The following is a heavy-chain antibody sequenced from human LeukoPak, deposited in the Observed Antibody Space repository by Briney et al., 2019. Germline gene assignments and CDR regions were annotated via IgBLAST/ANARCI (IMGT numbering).Heavy chain of an antibody. V-gene: IGHV1-8*01. CDR2: MNPNSGNT. D-gene: IGHD6-13*01. Sequence: ASVKVSCKASGYTFTSYDINWVRQATGQGLEWMGWMNPNSGNTGYAQKFQGRVTMTRNTSISTAYMELSSLRSEDTAVYYCANRRSSWYRGYYYYYMDVWGKGTTVTVSS. CDR3: ANRRSSWYRGYYYYYMDV. CDR1: GYTFTSYD. J-gene: IGHJ6*03.